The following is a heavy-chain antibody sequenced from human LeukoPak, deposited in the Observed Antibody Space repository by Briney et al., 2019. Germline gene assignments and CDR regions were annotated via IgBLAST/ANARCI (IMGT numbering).Heavy chain of an antibody. CDR2: INHSGST. V-gene: IGHV4-34*01. D-gene: IGHD3-3*01. J-gene: IGHJ5*02. Sequence: KPSETLSLPCAVYGGSFSGYYWSWIRQPPGKGLEWIGEINHSGSTNYNPSLKSRVTISVDTSKNQFSLKLSSVTAADTAVYYCARGGFYYDFWSGYYTSHGWFDPWGQGTLVTVSS. CDR3: ARGGFYYDFWSGYYTSHGWFDP. CDR1: GGSFSGYY.